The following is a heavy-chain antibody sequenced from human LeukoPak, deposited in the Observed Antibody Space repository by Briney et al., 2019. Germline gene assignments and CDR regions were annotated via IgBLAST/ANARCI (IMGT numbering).Heavy chain of an antibody. V-gene: IGHV3-74*01. D-gene: IGHD4-17*01. Sequence: GGSLRLSCAASGFTFSTYWMHWVRQAPGKGLVWVSRINAYGSSTNYADSVKGRFTISRDNAKNTVYLQMNSLSAEDTAMYYCTFSSYGDHVGVDAFDMWGQGTMVTVSS. CDR1: GFTFSTYW. CDR3: TFSSYGDHVGVDAFDM. J-gene: IGHJ3*02. CDR2: INAYGSST.